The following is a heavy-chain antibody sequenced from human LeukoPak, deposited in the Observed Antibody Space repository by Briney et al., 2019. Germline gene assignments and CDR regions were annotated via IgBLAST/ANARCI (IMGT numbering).Heavy chain of an antibody. CDR2: IGSSGSTV. J-gene: IGHJ5*02. V-gene: IGHV3-48*03. Sequence: GSLRLSCAASGFTFSAYEMNWVRQAPGKGLEWVSYIGSSGSTVYYADSVKGRFTISRDNAKNSLYLQMNSLRAEDTAVYYCARTLSGSYYKGNWFDPWGQGTLVTVSS. CDR1: GFTFSAYE. D-gene: IGHD3-10*01. CDR3: ARTLSGSYYKGNWFDP.